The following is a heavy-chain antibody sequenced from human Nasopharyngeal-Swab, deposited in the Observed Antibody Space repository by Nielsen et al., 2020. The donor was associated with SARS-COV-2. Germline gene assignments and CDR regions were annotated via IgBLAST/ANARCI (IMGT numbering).Heavy chain of an antibody. CDR2: ISSSSTI. D-gene: IGHD6-13*01. CDR1: GFTFSSYS. Sequence: GESLKISCAASGFTFSSYSMNWVRQAPGKGLEWVSYISSSSTIYYADSVKGRFTISRDNAKNSLYLQMNSLRAEDTAVYYCAPPAGDAFDIWGQGTMVTVSS. J-gene: IGHJ3*02. V-gene: IGHV3-48*04. CDR3: APPAGDAFDI.